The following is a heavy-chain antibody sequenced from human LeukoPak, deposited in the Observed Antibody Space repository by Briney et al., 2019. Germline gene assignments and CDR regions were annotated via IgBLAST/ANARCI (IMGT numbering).Heavy chain of an antibody. Sequence: SETLSLTCTVSGGSISNYYWSWIRQPPGKGLEWIGYMYDSGTTNYNPSLKSRVTISVDMSKNQFSLKLSSVTAADTAVYYCARDFSAAFDIWGQGTMVTVSS. CDR1: GGSISNYY. CDR2: MYDSGTT. CDR3: ARDFSAAFDI. D-gene: IGHD2/OR15-2a*01. V-gene: IGHV4-59*01. J-gene: IGHJ3*02.